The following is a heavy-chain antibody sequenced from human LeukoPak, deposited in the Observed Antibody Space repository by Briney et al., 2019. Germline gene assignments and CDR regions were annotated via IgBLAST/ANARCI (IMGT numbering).Heavy chain of an antibody. CDR3: AKDHDSSIWAPSWFDP. D-gene: IGHD6-13*01. J-gene: IGHJ5*02. CDR2: ISGSGGST. V-gene: IGHV3-23*01. Sequence: PGGSLRLSCAASGFTFSSYAMSWVRQAPGKGLEWVSAISGSGGSTYYADSVKGRFTTSRDNSKNTLYLQMNSLRAEDTAVYYCAKDHDSSIWAPSWFDPWGQGTLVTVSS. CDR1: GFTFSSYA.